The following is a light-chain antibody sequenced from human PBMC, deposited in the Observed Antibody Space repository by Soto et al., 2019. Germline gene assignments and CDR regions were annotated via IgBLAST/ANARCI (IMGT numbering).Light chain of an antibody. CDR1: SSDIGVYNY. J-gene: IGLJ2*01. CDR2: EVS. Sequence: QSALTQPPSASGSPGQSVTISCTGTSSDIGVYNYVSWYQQHPGKAPKVMIYEVSKRPSGVPDRFSGSKSGNTASLTVSGLQAEDEADYYCSSYAGSNNVVFGGGTKVTVL. V-gene: IGLV2-8*01. CDR3: SSYAGSNNVV.